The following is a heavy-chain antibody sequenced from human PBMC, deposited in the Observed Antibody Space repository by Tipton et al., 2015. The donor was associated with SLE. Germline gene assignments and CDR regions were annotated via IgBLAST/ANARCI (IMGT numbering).Heavy chain of an antibody. CDR2: SNSDGSST. D-gene: IGHD6-13*01. CDR3: ARAGQQLDNFDY. Sequence: GSLRLSCAASGFTFSSYSMNWVRPAPGKGLVWVSRSNSDGSSTSYAASVKGRFTISRDNAKNTLYLQMNSLRAEDTAVYYCARAGQQLDNFDYWGQGTLVTVSS. J-gene: IGHJ4*02. V-gene: IGHV3-74*01. CDR1: GFTFSSYS.